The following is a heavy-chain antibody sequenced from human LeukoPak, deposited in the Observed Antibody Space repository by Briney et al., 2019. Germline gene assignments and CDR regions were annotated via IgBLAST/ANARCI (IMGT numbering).Heavy chain of an antibody. D-gene: IGHD5-24*01. CDR2: ISYDGSNK. CDR3: AKGGMATITAADY. J-gene: IGHJ4*02. Sequence: GRSLRLSCAASGFTFSSYAMHWVRQAPGKGLEWVAVISYDGSNKYYADSVKGRFTISRDNSKNTLYLQMNSLRAEDTAVYYCAKGGMATITAADYWGQGTLVTVSP. V-gene: IGHV3-30*04. CDR1: GFTFSSYA.